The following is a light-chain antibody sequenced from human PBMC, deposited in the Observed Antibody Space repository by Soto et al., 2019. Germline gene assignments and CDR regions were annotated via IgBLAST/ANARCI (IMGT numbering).Light chain of an antibody. V-gene: IGLV2-14*01. Sequence: QSALTQPASVSGSPGQSITISCTGTSSDVGGYNYVSWYQQHPGKAPKLMIYEVSNRPSGVSNRFSGSKSGTTASLTISGLQAEDEADYYCSSYTSSSIDYVFGTGTKVTVL. J-gene: IGLJ1*01. CDR3: SSYTSSSIDYV. CDR1: SSDVGGYNY. CDR2: EVS.